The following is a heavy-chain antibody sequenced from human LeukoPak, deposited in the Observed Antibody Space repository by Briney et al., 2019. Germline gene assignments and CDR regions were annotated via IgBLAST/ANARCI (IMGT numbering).Heavy chain of an antibody. D-gene: IGHD2-2*01. J-gene: IGHJ4*02. Sequence: GGSLRLSCAASGFTFSSYAMSWVRQAPGKGLEWVSGISDSGGSTYYADSVKGRFSISRDNSKNTLYLQMNSLRAEDTAVYYCAKDRGYCSTTSCLFDSWGQGTLVTVSS. V-gene: IGHV3-23*01. CDR3: AKDRGYCSTTSCLFDS. CDR1: GFTFSSYA. CDR2: ISDSGGST.